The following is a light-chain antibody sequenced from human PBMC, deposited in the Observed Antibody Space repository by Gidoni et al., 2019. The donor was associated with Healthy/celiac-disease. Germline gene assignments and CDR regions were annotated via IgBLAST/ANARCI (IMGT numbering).Light chain of an antibody. CDR3: HQFKNYPIT. CDR2: DAS. V-gene: IGKV1-13*01. Sequence: LLIYDASSLERGVPSRFSGSGSGTDFTLTISRLQPEDFAIYYCHQFKNYPITFGPGTRLEIK. J-gene: IGKJ5*01.